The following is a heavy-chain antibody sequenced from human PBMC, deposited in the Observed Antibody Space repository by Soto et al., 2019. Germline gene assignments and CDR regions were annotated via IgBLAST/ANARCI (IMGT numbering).Heavy chain of an antibody. CDR3: ASRNSSGWYYFDY. D-gene: IGHD6-19*01. Sequence: TSVKVTCEPSGDTVTGCYLHLLLQAPGQGLEWMGWVNPNSGGTNYARKFQGRVTMTRDTSISTAYMELSRLRSDDTAVYYCASRNSSGWYYFDYWGHGTLVPVSS. CDR2: VNPNSGGT. CDR1: GDTVTGCY. V-gene: IGHV1-2*02. J-gene: IGHJ4*01.